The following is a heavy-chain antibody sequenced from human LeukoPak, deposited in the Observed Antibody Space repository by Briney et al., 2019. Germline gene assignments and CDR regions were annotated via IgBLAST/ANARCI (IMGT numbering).Heavy chain of an antibody. J-gene: IGHJ5*02. D-gene: IGHD3-9*01. CDR1: GFTFSDYY. Sequence: GGSLRLSCAASGFTFSDYYMSWIRQAPGKGLEWVSYINSSSSYTNYADSVKGRFTISRDNAKNSVYLQMNSLRAEDTAVYYWARLNGYAILTGYYELVLDNWFDPWGQGTLVTVSS. CDR2: INSSSSYT. CDR3: ARLNGYAILTGYYELVLDNWFDP. V-gene: IGHV3-11*06.